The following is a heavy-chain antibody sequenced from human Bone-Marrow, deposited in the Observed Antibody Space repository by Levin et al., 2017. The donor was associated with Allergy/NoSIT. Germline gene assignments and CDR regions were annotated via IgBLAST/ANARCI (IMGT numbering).Heavy chain of an antibody. J-gene: IGHJ4*02. CDR1: GGSISSYY. D-gene: IGHD2-15*01. CDR2: IYYSGST. Sequence: SETLSLTCTVSGGSISSYYWSWIRQPPGKGLEWIGYIYYSGSTNYNPSLKSRVTISVDTSKNQFSLKLSSVTAADTAVYYCARATPCSGGSCYPDYWGQGTLVTVSS. CDR3: ARATPCSGGSCYPDY. V-gene: IGHV4-59*08.